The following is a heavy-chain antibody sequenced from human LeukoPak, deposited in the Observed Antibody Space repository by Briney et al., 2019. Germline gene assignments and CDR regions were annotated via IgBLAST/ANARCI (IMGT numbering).Heavy chain of an antibody. CDR2: IIPILGIA. CDR1: GGTFSSYA. CDR3: ARGGYNYFYYYYGMDV. Sequence: ASVKVSCKASGGTFSSYAISWVRQAPGQGLEWMGRIIPILGIANYAQKFQGRVTITADKSTSTAYMELSSLRSEDTAVYYCARGGYNYFYYYYGMDVWGQGTTVTVSS. D-gene: IGHD5-24*01. J-gene: IGHJ6*02. V-gene: IGHV1-69*04.